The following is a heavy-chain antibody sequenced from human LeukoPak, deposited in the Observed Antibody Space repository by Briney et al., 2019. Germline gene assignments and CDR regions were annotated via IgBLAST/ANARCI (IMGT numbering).Heavy chain of an antibody. CDR2: INSADDP. Sequence: GGSLRLSCAASGFTFSSHDMHWVRQATGKGLEWVAAINSADDPYYPDSVKGRFTISRDNAKNSLFLQMNNLRAGDTAVYYCARPFGWGMDARGQGTTVTVSS. CDR3: ARPFGWGMDA. J-gene: IGHJ6*02. D-gene: IGHD3-10*01. V-gene: IGHV3-13*05. CDR1: GFTFSSHD.